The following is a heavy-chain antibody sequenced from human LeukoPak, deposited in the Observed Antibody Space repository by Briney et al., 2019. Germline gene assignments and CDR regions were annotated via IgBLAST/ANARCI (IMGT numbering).Heavy chain of an antibody. D-gene: IGHD1-20*01. CDR3: ARERYNWNLYPYQYYYYGMDV. Sequence: GGSLRLSCAASGFTFSSYWMSWVRQAPGKGLEWVANIKQDGSEKYYVDSVKGRFTISRDNAKNSLYLQMNSLRAEDTAVYYCARERYNWNLYPYQYYYYGMDVWGQGTTVTVSS. CDR2: IKQDGSEK. V-gene: IGHV3-7*01. CDR1: GFTFSSYW. J-gene: IGHJ6*02.